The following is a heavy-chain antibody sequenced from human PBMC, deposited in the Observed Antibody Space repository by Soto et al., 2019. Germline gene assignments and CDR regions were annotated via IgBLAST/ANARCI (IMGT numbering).Heavy chain of an antibody. Sequence: SVTLSLTCAVYRGSFSDYYWSWIRQPPGKGLEWIGEINHSGITNYSPSLKSRVTMSVDTSKNQFSLKLTSVTAADTALYYCARFPFDSNDWTNPRYFDIWGQGTLVTVSS. J-gene: IGHJ4*02. CDR3: ARFPFDSNDWTNPRYFDI. V-gene: IGHV4-34*01. CDR1: RGSFSDYY. D-gene: IGHD3-22*01. CDR2: INHSGIT.